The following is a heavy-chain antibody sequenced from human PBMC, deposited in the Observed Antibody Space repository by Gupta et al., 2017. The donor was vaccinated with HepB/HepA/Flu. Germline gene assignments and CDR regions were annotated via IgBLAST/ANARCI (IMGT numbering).Heavy chain of an antibody. V-gene: IGHV3-9*01. J-gene: IGHJ3*02. CDR2: ISWNSGSI. D-gene: IGHD6-19*01. CDR1: GFTFDDYA. CDR3: AKDRSFSSGLGLNDAFDI. Sequence: EVQLVESGGGLVQPGRSLRLSCAASGFTFDDYAMHWVRHAPGKGLEWVSGISWNSGSIGYADSVKGRFTISRDNAKNSLYLQMNSLRAEDTALYYCAKDRSFSSGLGLNDAFDIWGQGTMVTVSS.